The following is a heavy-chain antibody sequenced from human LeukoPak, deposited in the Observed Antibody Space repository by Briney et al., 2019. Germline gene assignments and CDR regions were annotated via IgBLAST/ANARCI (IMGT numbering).Heavy chain of an antibody. CDR2: IYYSGST. CDR3: ARRSGVLDSRDSRYHFDH. V-gene: IGHV4-59*11. J-gene: IGHJ4*02. Sequence: TSSETLSLTCIVSGGSISSHYWSWIRQPPGKGLEYIGYIYYSGSTDYNPSLKSRVTISLDTSNNQFSLNLSSVTAADTAVYYCARRSGVLDSRDSRYHFDHWGQGTLVTVSS. CDR1: GGSISSHY. D-gene: IGHD3-22*01.